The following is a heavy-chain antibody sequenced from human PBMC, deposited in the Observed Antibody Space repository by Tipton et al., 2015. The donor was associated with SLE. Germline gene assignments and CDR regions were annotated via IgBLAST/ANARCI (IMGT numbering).Heavy chain of an antibody. Sequence: SLRLSCAASGFTFSSYAMHWVRQAPVKGLEWVAVISYDGSNKYYADSVKGRFTISRDNSKNTLYLQMNSLRAEDTAVYYCARGTGDKELWYFDLWGRGTLVTVSS. J-gene: IGHJ2*01. D-gene: IGHD1-7*01. CDR2: ISYDGSNK. CDR1: GFTFSSYA. V-gene: IGHV3-30*04. CDR3: ARGTGDKELWYFDL.